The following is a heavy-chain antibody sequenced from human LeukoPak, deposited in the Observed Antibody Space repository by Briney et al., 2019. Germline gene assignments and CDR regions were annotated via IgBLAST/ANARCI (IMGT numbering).Heavy chain of an antibody. CDR3: ASNTGTVFDY. V-gene: IGHV4-59*01. CDR1: GDFITAYY. Sequence: PSETLSLTCSVSGDFITAYYWSWIRQPPGKGLEWIGYVYYSGSTEYNPSLRSRVTISLEMSKHQFSLNLTSVTAADTAVYYCASNTGTVFDYWGQGALVTVSS. CDR2: VYYSGST. J-gene: IGHJ4*02. D-gene: IGHD7-27*01.